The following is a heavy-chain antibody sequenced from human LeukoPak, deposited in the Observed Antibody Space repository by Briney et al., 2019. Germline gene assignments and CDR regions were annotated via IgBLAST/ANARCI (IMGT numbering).Heavy chain of an antibody. D-gene: IGHD1-1*01. Sequence: SETLSLTCTVSGGSISSSSYYWSWIRQPPGKGLEWIGYIFYSGSTNYNPSLNSRVTISVDTSKNQFSLKLTSVTAADTAVYYCARHQPTGDDAFDVWGEGTSVIVSS. CDR3: ARHQPTGDDAFDV. CDR2: IFYSGST. V-gene: IGHV4-61*05. J-gene: IGHJ3*01. CDR1: GGSISSSSYY.